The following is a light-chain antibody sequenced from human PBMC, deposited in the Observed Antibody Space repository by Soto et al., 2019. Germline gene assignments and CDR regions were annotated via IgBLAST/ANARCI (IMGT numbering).Light chain of an antibody. CDR3: QQRKTFPFT. CDR2: DAS. Sequence: AIQLTQSPSSLSASVGDRVSITCRASQGISSAFAWYQHKPGKAPKILIYDASSLQSGVPSRFRGSESGTECTLTISSLQPEDFATYYCQQRKTFPFTFGQGTRLEIK. V-gene: IGKV1-13*02. CDR1: QGISSA. J-gene: IGKJ5*01.